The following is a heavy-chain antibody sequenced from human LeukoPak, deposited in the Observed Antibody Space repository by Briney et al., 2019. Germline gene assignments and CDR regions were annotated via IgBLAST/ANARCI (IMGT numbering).Heavy chain of an antibody. CDR2: IYDTGDT. CDR3: ASTLWGGRLKTHYYYYGMDV. V-gene: IGHV4-59*01. Sequence: SETLSLTCTVSGGSIYTYYWGWIRQFPGGGLENIGYIYDTGDTNYNPSLKSRVTISLDTPKKQISLKLTSVTAADTAVYYCASTLWGGRLKTHYYYYGMDVWGQGTTVTVSS. J-gene: IGHJ6*02. CDR1: GGSIYTYY. D-gene: IGHD3-3*01.